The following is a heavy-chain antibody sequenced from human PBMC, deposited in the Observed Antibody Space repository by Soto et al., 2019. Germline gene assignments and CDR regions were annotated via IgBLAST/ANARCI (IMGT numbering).Heavy chain of an antibody. D-gene: IGHD2-15*01. CDR3: ARGMGHCSGGSRAYGMDV. J-gene: IGHJ6*02. V-gene: IGHV6-1*01. CDR1: GDSVSSNSAA. CDR2: TYYRSKWYN. Sequence: SQTLSLTCAISGDSVSSNSAAWNWIRQSPSRGLEWLGRTYYRSKWYNDYAVSVKSRITINPDTSKNQFSLQLNSVTPEDTAVYYCARGMGHCSGGSRAYGMDVWGQGTTVTVSS.